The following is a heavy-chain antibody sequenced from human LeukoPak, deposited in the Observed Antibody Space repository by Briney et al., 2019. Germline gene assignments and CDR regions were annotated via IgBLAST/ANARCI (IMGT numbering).Heavy chain of an antibody. D-gene: IGHD1-26*01. CDR3: ARGYSGSYGRFDP. V-gene: IGHV4-59*01. CDR1: GGSISSFY. CDR2: IYYSGST. Sequence: SETLSLTCTVSGGSISSFYWSWIRQPPGKGLEWIGYIYYSGSTNYNPSLKSRVTISVDTSKNQFSLNLSSVTAADTAVYYCARGYSGSYGRFDPWGQGTLVTVSS. J-gene: IGHJ5*02.